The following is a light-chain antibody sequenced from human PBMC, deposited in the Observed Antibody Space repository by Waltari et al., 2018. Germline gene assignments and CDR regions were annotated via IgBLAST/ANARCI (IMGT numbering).Light chain of an antibody. CDR1: QSVSSN. CDR3: QQYNNWGT. V-gene: IGKV3-15*01. J-gene: IGKJ1*01. CDR2: GAS. Sequence: EIVMTQSPATLSVSPGERATLSCRASQSVSSNLAWYQQKPCQAPRLLIYGASTRATGIPARFSGSGSGTEFTLTISSMQSEDFAVYYCQQYNNWGTFGQGTKVEIK.